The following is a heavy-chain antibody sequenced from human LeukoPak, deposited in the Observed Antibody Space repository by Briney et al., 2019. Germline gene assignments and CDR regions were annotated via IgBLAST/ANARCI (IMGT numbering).Heavy chain of an antibody. Sequence: PSQALSLTCTVSGGSIISGRHYWSWIRQPAGKGLEWIGRIYSSESTPYNPSLRSRLTIQVDPPKNHLSLKLSSVTASDMAVYYCARSSSSSMFDYWAQGNLVTVSS. J-gene: IGHJ4*02. CDR2: IYSSEST. V-gene: IGHV4-61*02. D-gene: IGHD6-6*01. CDR3: ARSSSSSMFDY. CDR1: GGSIISGRHY.